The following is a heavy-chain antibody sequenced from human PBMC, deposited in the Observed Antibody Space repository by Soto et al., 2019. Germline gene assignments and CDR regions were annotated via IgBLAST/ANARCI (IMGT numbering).Heavy chain of an antibody. CDR3: ARGTRALITSFFAY. Sequence: LQESGPRLVKPSETLSLNCTVSGDAISNYYWSWIRQTPGRGLEWIGCVHESGSTDYNPSLKGRVTISLHTSKSQFSLSLRSATAADTATYYCARGTRALITSFFAYWGQGTLVTVSS. D-gene: IGHD1-20*01. CDR2: VHESGST. CDR1: GDAISNYY. V-gene: IGHV4-59*01. J-gene: IGHJ4*02.